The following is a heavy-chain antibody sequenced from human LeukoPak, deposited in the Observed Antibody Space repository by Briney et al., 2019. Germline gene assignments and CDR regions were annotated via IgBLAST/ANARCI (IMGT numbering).Heavy chain of an antibody. D-gene: IGHD3-22*01. CDR3: ARLTTCGAANYYDSSGYYYFDY. CDR2: IYYSGST. V-gene: IGHV4-39*01. CDR1: GGSISSSSYY. J-gene: IGHJ4*02. Sequence: PSETLSLTCTVSGGSISSSSYYWGWIRQPPGKGLEWIGSIYYSGSTYYNPSLKSRVTISVDTSKNQFSLKLSSVTAADTAVYYCARLTTCGAANYYDSSGYYYFDYCGQGALVTVSS.